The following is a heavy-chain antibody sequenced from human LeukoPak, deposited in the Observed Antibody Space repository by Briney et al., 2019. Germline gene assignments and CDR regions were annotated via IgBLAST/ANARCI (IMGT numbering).Heavy chain of an antibody. CDR2: ISGSGGST. CDR3: ARGLGSSTSRHTFDI. D-gene: IGHD2-2*01. CDR1: GFIFSSYV. V-gene: IGHV3-23*01. J-gene: IGHJ3*02. Sequence: GGSLRLSCAASGFIFSSYVMSWVRQAPGKGLEWVSAISGSGGSTYFAASVKGRFTISRDNSKNTLYLQMNSLSAEDTAIYYCARGLGSSTSRHTFDIWGQGTMVTVSS.